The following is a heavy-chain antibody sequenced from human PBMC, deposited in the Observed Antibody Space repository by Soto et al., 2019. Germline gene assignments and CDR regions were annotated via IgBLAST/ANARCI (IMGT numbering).Heavy chain of an antibody. CDR1: GGSISSSSYY. J-gene: IGHJ3*02. CDR2: IYYSGST. V-gene: IGHV4-39*01. Sequence: PSETLSLTCTVSGGSISSSSYYWGWIRQPPGKGLEWIGSIYYSGSTYYNPSLKSRVTISVDTSKNQFSLKLSSVTAADTAVYYCAGHIGYCSGGSCYSYDAFDIWGQGTMVTVSS. D-gene: IGHD2-15*01. CDR3: AGHIGYCSGGSCYSYDAFDI.